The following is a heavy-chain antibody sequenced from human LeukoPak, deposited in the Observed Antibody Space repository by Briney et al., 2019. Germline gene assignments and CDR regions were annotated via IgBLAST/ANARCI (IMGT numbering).Heavy chain of an antibody. CDR1: GFTFSSYG. D-gene: IGHD3-9*01. V-gene: IGHV3-33*06. CDR2: IWSDGSSK. J-gene: IGHJ4*02. CDR3: AKFYDILTGYFDH. Sequence: PGGSLRLSCAASGFTFSSYGMHWVRQAPGKGLEWVAVIWSDGSSKHYADSVKGRFTISRDNSKNTLYLQMNSLRAEDTAVYYCAKFYDILTGYFDHWGQGTLVTVSS.